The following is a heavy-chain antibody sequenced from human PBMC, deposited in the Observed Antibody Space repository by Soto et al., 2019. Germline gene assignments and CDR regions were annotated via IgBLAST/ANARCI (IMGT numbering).Heavy chain of an antibody. J-gene: IGHJ5*02. D-gene: IGHD1-1*01. Sequence: GAPVEGCWKDPRFTFENCSRWWVCQGNGQGLEWMGWMNPNSGNTGYALKFQGRVSMTRNTSIYTVYLELSSLASDDTAVYYCVRMASSGTLNWFDPWGQGTLVTVSS. CDR3: VRMASSGTLNWFDP. CDR2: MNPNSGNT. CDR1: RFTFENCS. V-gene: IGHV1-8*01.